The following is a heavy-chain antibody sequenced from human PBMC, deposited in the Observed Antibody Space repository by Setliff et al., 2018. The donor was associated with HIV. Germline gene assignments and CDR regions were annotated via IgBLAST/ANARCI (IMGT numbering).Heavy chain of an antibody. CDR3: ARGRINYGDYYY. V-gene: IGHV3-53*01. CDR2: IYGGGTT. D-gene: IGHD4-17*01. Sequence: PGGSLRLSCAASGFTFSSFVMTWVRQAPGKGLEWVSVIYGGGTTYYADSVKGRFTISRDTAKNTVYLQMNSLTSEDTAFYYCARGRINYGDYYYWGQGTLVTVSS. J-gene: IGHJ4*02. CDR1: GFTFSSFV.